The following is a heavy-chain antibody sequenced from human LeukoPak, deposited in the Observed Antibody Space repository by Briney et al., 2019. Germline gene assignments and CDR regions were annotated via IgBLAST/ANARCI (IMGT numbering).Heavy chain of an antibody. CDR1: GYTFTSYD. D-gene: IGHD3-10*01. CDR3: ARLSFGSGSYYNGKPDY. Sequence: ASVKVSCKASGYTFTSYDINWVRQATGQGLEWMGWMNPNSGNTGYAQKFQGRVTMTRNTSISTAYMELSSLRSEDTAVYYCARLSFGSGSYYNGKPDYWGQGTLVTVSS. V-gene: IGHV1-8*01. CDR2: MNPNSGNT. J-gene: IGHJ4*02.